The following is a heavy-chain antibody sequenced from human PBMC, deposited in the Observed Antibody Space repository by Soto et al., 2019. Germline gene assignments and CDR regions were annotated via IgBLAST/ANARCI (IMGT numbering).Heavy chain of an antibody. CDR2: VSVSGGTT. Sequence: EVQLLDSGGGLVQPGGSLRLSCAASGFTFSSSAMGWVRQAPGKGLEWVSAVSVSGGTTYYADSVRGRFTISRDNSKNTLYLPMNTPRAEDTAIYFCARCTVDTIVTSGWCNYLDPWGQGTLVTVSS. V-gene: IGHV3-23*01. J-gene: IGHJ5*02. CDR3: ARCTVDTIVTSGWCNYLDP. CDR1: GFTFSSSA. D-gene: IGHD5-18*01.